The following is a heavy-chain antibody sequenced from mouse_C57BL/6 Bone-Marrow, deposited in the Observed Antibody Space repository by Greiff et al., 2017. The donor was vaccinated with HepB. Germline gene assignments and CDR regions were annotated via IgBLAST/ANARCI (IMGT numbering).Heavy chain of an antibody. D-gene: IGHD2-4*01. CDR1: GYSITSDY. CDR3: ARSNDYDVDAMDY. V-gene: IGHV3-8*01. J-gene: IGHJ4*01. Sequence: EVKVVESGPGLAKPSQTLSLTCSVTGYSITSDYWNWIRKFPGNKLEYMGYISYSGSTYYNPSLKSRISITRDTSKNQYYLQLNSVTTEDTATYYCARSNDYDVDAMDYWGQGTSVTVSS. CDR2: ISYSGST.